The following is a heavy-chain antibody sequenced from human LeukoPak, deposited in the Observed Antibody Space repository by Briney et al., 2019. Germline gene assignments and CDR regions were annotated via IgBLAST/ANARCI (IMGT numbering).Heavy chain of an antibody. CDR2: IYYSGST. CDR1: GGSISSSSYY. V-gene: IGHV4-39*01. D-gene: IGHD5-18*01. J-gene: IGHJ4*02. Sequence: SSETLSLTCTVSGGSISSSSYYWGWIRQPPGKGLEWIGSIYYSGSTYYNPSLKSRVTISVDTSKNQFSLKLSSVTAADTAVYYCARRRRRGIQLFDYWGQGTPVTVSS. CDR3: ARRRRRGIQLFDY.